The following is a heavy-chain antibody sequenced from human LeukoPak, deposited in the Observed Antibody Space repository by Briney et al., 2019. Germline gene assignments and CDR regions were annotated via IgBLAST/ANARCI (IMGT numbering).Heavy chain of an antibody. J-gene: IGHJ4*02. D-gene: IGHD3-3*01. CDR2: IRYDGSEK. Sequence: GGSLRLSCAASGFTFSSYGMHWVRQAPGKGLEWVAFIRYDGSEKYYVDSVKGRFTISRDNAKNSLYLQMNSLRAEDTAVYYCAKNLRYYDFWSGPGYWGQGTLVTVSS. V-gene: IGHV3-30*02. CDR3: AKNLRYYDFWSGPGY. CDR1: GFTFSSYG.